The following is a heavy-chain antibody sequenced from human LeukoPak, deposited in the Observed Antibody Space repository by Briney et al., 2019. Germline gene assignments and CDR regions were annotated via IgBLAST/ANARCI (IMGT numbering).Heavy chain of an antibody. Sequence: PGGSLRLSCAASGFTFSDYYMSWIRQAPGKGLEWVSYTSSSGSTIYYADSVKGRFTISRDNAKNSLYLQMNSLRAEDTAVYYCARDSDDSSGYYPSGAFDIWGQGTMVTVSS. CDR2: TSSSGSTI. V-gene: IGHV3-11*04. J-gene: IGHJ3*02. CDR3: ARDSDDSSGYYPSGAFDI. CDR1: GFTFSDYY. D-gene: IGHD3-22*01.